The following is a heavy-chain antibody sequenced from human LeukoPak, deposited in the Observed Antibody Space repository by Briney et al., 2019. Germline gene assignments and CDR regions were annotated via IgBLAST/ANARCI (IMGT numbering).Heavy chain of an antibody. CDR3: ARAMDYYDSRPTPFDI. D-gene: IGHD3-22*01. V-gene: IGHV4-59*01. CDR2: IYYSGSF. Sequence: PSETLSLTYTVSGGSISSYYWNWIRQPPGKGLEWIGYIYYSGSFNYNPSLKSRVIISVDTSKNQFSLKLSSVTAADTAVYYCARAMDYYDSRPTPFDIWGQGTMVTVSS. CDR1: GGSISSYY. J-gene: IGHJ3*02.